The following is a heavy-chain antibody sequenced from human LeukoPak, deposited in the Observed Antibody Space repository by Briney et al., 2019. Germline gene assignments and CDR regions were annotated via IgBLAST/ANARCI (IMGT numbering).Heavy chain of an antibody. CDR2: SNIGGTNT. Sequence: GGSLGLYCAASGLTFSDYYMSWFRQAPGKGLEWLSYSNIGGTNTHYADSVKGRFTISRVNAKKSLYLEMTNLRAEDTAVYYCATDGAGFDTWGQGVLVTVSS. J-gene: IGHJ5*02. CDR1: GLTFSDYY. V-gene: IGHV3-11*01. CDR3: ATDGAGFDT.